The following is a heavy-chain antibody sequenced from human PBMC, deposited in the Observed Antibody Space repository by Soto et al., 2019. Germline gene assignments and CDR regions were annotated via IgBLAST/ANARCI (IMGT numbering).Heavy chain of an antibody. D-gene: IGHD6-19*01. Sequence: EVQLVESGGGMVQPGGSLRVSCAASGFTLSSYSMHWVRQAPGKGLEWVSYISGSGGTIYYVASVKGRFTISRDNAKNSLSVQMNSLRDEDTAVYFCARETGLRSSGWSYYFDFWGQGTRVTVSS. CDR2: ISGSGGTI. J-gene: IGHJ4*02. CDR3: ARETGLRSSGWSYYFDF. CDR1: GFTLSSYS. V-gene: IGHV3-48*02.